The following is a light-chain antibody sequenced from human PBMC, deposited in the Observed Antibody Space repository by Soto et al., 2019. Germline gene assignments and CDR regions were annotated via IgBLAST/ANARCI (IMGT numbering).Light chain of an antibody. CDR1: QSVSSN. CDR2: GAS. V-gene: IGKV3-15*01. CDR3: QQYNNWPRT. Sequence: EIVMTQSPATLSLSPGERATLSCRASQSVSSNLAWYQQKPGQAPRLLIYGASTRATGIPARFSGSGPGTEFTLTISSLQSEDFAVYYCQQYNNWPRTFGQGTKVEIK. J-gene: IGKJ1*01.